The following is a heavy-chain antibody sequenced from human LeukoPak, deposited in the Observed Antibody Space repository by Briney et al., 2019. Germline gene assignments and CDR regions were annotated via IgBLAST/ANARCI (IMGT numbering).Heavy chain of an antibody. Sequence: TSETLSLTCTVSGGSISSYYWSWIRQPPGKRLEWIGYIYYSGSTNYDPSLKSRVTISVDTSKNQISLKLSSVTAADTAVYYCARDLGVMVRAFNIWGQGTMVTVSS. D-gene: IGHD5-18*01. CDR1: GGSISSYY. CDR2: IYYSGST. CDR3: ARDLGVMVRAFNI. V-gene: IGHV4-59*01. J-gene: IGHJ3*02.